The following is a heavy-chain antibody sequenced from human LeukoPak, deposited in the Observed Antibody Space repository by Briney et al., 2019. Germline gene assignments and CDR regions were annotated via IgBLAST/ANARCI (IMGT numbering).Heavy chain of an antibody. Sequence: SETLSLTCTISGGSISSSSSYWGWIRQPPGKGLECIGSIYYSGRTYYNPSLKSRVTISVDTSKNQFSLKLTSVTAADTAVYYCARLPTVTFFDYWGQGTLVTVSS. V-gene: IGHV4-39*07. CDR1: GGSISSSSSY. CDR2: IYYSGRT. CDR3: ARLPTVTFFDY. J-gene: IGHJ4*02. D-gene: IGHD4-17*01.